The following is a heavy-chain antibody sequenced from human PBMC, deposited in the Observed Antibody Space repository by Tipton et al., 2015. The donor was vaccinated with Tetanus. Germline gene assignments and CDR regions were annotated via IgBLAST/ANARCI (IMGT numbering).Heavy chain of an antibody. CDR1: GYNFTIYW. D-gene: IGHD3-9*01. J-gene: IGHJ2*01. CDR3: ARRRSAILSGSYHWYFDI. Sequence: VQLVQSGAEVKKPGESLKISCKPSGYNFTIYWIGWVRQMPGKGLEWMGVINPTDYQTSYNPSFEGQVTISADRPINTAYLQWSSLQTSDTAMYFCARRRSAILSGSYHWYFDIWGRGTLVTVSS. V-gene: IGHV5-51*01. CDR2: INPTDYQT.